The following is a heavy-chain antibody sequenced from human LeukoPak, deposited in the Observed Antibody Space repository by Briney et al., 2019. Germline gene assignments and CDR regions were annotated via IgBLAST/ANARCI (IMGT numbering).Heavy chain of an antibody. CDR3: ARGNEITRDPKWWFDP. D-gene: IGHD3-10*01. J-gene: IGHJ5*02. V-gene: IGHV4-31*01. Sequence: SETLSLTCTVSGGSISSGCYYWSWIRQHPGKGLEGIGYLYYSGSTYYNPSLMSQVTRSVDTSKNQFPLKLSSVTAADTAVYSCARGNEITRDPKWWFDPCGQGTLVTVSS. CDR1: GGSISSGCYY. CDR2: LYYSGST.